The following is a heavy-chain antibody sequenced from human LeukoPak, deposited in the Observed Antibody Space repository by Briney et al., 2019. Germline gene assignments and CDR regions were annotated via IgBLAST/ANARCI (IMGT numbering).Heavy chain of an antibody. CDR1: GHPFSGYY. V-gene: IGHV1-2*04. D-gene: IGHD3-10*01. CDR3: ARKQRGSWDYYGSGSYSYYYYYMDV. J-gene: IGHJ6*03. CDR2: IHPISGGT. Sequence: GAPVKLSCYASGHPFSGYYMLWVRQAPGQGLEWMGWIHPISGGTISAHTFTGWVTMTRDTSISTAYMALSRLRSDDTAVYYCARKQRGSWDYYGSGSYSYYYYYMDVWGKGTTVTVSS.